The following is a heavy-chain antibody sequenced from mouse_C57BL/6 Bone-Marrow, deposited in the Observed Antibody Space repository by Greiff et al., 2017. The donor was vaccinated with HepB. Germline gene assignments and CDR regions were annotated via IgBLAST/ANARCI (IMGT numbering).Heavy chain of an antibody. Sequence: EVQLQQSGAELVRPGASVKLSCTASGFNIKDDYMHWVKQRPEQGLEWIGWIDPENGDTEYASKFQGKATITADTSSNTAYLQLSSLTSEDTAVYYCTTSGLRWDRGAMDYWGQGTSVTVSS. D-gene: IGHD2-10*01. CDR2: IDPENGDT. V-gene: IGHV14-4*01. CDR1: GFNIKDDY. CDR3: TTSGLRWDRGAMDY. J-gene: IGHJ4*01.